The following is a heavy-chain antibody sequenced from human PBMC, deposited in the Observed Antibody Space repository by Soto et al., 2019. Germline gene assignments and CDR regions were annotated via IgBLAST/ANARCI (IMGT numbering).Heavy chain of an antibody. CDR1: GYTFNNYG. CDR3: ARCYCSVGSCYTCWHFDL. J-gene: IGHJ2*01. D-gene: IGHD2-15*01. CDR2: IGPYNGNT. V-gene: IGHV1-18*01. Sequence: QVQLVQSGAEVKKPGASVKVSCKASGYTFNNYGISWVRQAPGQGLEWMGWIGPYNGNTDLAQNFQGRVTMTTDTSTNTAYMELRSLRSDDTALYYCARCYCSVGSCYTCWHFDLWGRGTLVTVSS.